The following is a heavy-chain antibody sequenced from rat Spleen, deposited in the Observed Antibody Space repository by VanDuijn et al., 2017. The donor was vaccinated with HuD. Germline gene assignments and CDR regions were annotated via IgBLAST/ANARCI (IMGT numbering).Heavy chain of an antibody. CDR2: MWYDGDT. D-gene: IGHD1-2*01. Sequence: TVSGFSLTSYSVSWVRQPSGKGPEWMGRMWYDGDTAYNSALKARLSISRDTSKNQVFLKINSLQTEDTAIYYCTRSPTITIAASVGFDYWGQGVMVTVSS. V-gene: IGHV2-34*01. J-gene: IGHJ2*01. CDR1: GFSLTSYS. CDR3: TRSPTITIAASVGFDY.